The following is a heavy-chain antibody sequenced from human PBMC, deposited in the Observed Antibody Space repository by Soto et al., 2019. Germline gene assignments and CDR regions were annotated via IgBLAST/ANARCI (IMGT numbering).Heavy chain of an antibody. D-gene: IGHD5-12*01. J-gene: IGHJ6*03. Sequence: PSETLSLTCAVYGGSFSGYYWSWIRQPPGKGLEWIGEINHSGSTNYNPSLKSRVTISVDTSKNQFSLKLSSVTAADTAVYYCARGPRGVDIVANYYYYYYMDVWGKGTTVTVSS. CDR3: ARGPRGVDIVANYYYYYYMDV. CDR1: GGSFSGYY. CDR2: INHSGST. V-gene: IGHV4-34*01.